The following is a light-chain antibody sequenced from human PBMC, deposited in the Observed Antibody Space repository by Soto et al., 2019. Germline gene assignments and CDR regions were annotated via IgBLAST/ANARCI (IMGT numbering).Light chain of an antibody. CDR2: EGT. CDR3: CAYVGARSYV. J-gene: IGLJ1*01. CDR1: NNL. V-gene: IGLV2-23*01. Sequence: QSALTQPASVSGSPGQSITISCTGTNNLVSRYQQHPGKAPKVVVYEGTKRPSGVSNRFSGSNSGGTASLTISGLQAKDEASYFCCAYVGARSYVFGPGTKVTVL.